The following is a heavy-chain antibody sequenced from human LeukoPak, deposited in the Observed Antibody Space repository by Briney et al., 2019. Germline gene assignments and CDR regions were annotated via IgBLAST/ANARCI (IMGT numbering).Heavy chain of an antibody. V-gene: IGHV3-66*02. J-gene: IGHJ5*02. D-gene: IGHD6-19*01. Sequence: GGSLRLSCAASGFTVSINSMSWVRQAPGKGLEWVSFIYSGGNTHYSDSVKGRFTISRDNSKNTLYLQMNSLRAEDTAVYYCAKAPYSSGWYGWFDPWGQGTLVTVSS. CDR2: IYSGGNT. CDR3: AKAPYSSGWYGWFDP. CDR1: GFTVSINS.